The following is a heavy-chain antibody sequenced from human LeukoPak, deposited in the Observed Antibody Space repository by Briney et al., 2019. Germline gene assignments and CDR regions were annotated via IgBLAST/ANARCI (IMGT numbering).Heavy chain of an antibody. Sequence: GGSLRLSCAASGFTFSSYGMHWVRQAPGKGLEWVTFIRYDGSNKYYTDSVKARFTISRDNSKNTLYLQMNSLRADDTAVYYCAKDRPSYNSSWTFDYWGQGTLVTVSS. J-gene: IGHJ4*02. CDR2: IRYDGSNK. V-gene: IGHV3-30*02. CDR1: GFTFSSYG. CDR3: AKDRPSYNSSWTFDY. D-gene: IGHD6-6*01.